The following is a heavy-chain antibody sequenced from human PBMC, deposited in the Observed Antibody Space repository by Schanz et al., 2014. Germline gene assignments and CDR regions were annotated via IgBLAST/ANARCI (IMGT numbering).Heavy chain of an antibody. D-gene: IGHD3-3*02. CDR1: GLNFRQYA. Sequence: EGQLVESGGVLVQPGRSLRLSCAGSGLNFRQYAIHWVRHAPGKGLEWVAGFSLDTDRIDYGDSVKGRFTVSWDNSKTSLYLQMNSLRPEDTALYYCTKDILPGGEDVWGQGTTVTVSS. CDR2: FSLDTDRI. CDR3: TKDILPGGEDV. J-gene: IGHJ6*02. V-gene: IGHV3-9*01.